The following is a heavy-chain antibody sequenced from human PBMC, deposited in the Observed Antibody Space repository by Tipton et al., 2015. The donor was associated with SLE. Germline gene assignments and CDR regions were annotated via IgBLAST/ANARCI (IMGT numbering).Heavy chain of an antibody. CDR3: AGAQISSMGY. D-gene: IGHD2-21*01. CDR1: GGSFSGYY. V-gene: IGHV4-34*01. Sequence: TLSLTCAVYGGSFSGYYWSWIRQPPGKGLEWIREINHSGSTNYNPSLKSSITITIDTSKHHISLKLSSVTAADTAVYYCAGAQISSMGYWGQGTLVTVFS. CDR2: INHSGST. J-gene: IGHJ4*02.